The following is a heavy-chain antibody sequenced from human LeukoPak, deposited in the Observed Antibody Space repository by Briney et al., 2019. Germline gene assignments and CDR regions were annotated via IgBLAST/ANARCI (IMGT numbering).Heavy chain of an antibody. V-gene: IGHV4-59*01. J-gene: IGHJ4*02. CDR3: ARTNRDGHFDY. CDR1: GGSIRSYY. D-gene: IGHD5-24*01. Sequence: KTSETLSLTCTVSGGSIRSYYWSWIRQPPGKGLEWIGYIYYSGSTNYNPSLKSRVTISVDTSKNQFSLKLSSVTAADTAVYYCARTNRDGHFDYWGQGTLVTVSS. CDR2: IYYSGST.